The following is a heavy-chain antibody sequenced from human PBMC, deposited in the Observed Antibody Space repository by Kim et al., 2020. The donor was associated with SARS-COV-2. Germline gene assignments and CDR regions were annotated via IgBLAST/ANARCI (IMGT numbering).Heavy chain of an antibody. J-gene: IGHJ4*02. CDR3: ATDRAMDYGDYV. D-gene: IGHD4-17*01. V-gene: IGHV1-24*01. Sequence: IYAQKFQGRVTMTEDTSTDTAYMELSSLRSEDTAVYYCATDRAMDYGDYVWGQGTLVTVSS.